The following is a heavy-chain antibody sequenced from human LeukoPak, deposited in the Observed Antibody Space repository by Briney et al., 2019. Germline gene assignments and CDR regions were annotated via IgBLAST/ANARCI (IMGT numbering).Heavy chain of an antibody. J-gene: IGHJ3*02. CDR2: FDPEDGET. CDR1: GYTLTELS. D-gene: IGHD7-27*01. CDR3: ARANWGLGAFDI. V-gene: IGHV1-24*01. Sequence: ASVKVSCKVSGYTLTELSMHWVRQAPGEGLEWMGGFDPEDGETIYAQKFQGRVTMTEDTSTDTAYMELSSLRSEDTAVYYCARANWGLGAFDIWGQGTMVTVSS.